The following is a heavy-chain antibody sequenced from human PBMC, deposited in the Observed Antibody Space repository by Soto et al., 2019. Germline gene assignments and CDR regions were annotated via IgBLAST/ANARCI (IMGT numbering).Heavy chain of an antibody. D-gene: IGHD6-13*01. CDR1: GGSMRSYY. Sequence: QVQLQESGPGLVKPSETLSLTCTVSGGSMRSYYWSWIRQPPGKGLEWIGNIYYSGVTNYNPLPNNLVTMSIATSNTQFFLKLNSVTAADTAVYYCAREGTSSWSGDDGMDVWGQGTMVTASS. CDR3: AREGTSSWSGDDGMDV. CDR2: IYYSGVT. J-gene: IGHJ6*02. V-gene: IGHV4-59*01.